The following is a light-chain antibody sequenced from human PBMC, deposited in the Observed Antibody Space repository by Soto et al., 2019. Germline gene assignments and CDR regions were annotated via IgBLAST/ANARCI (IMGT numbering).Light chain of an antibody. V-gene: IGKV3-20*01. J-gene: IGKJ1*01. CDR3: QQYGSSPRT. Sequence: EMVLTQSPATLSFSPGERATLSCRASQSVSSYLAWYQQKPGQAPRLLIYDASSRATGIPDRFSGSGSGTDFTLTISRLEPEDFAVYYCQQYGSSPRTFGQGTKVDIK. CDR1: QSVSSY. CDR2: DAS.